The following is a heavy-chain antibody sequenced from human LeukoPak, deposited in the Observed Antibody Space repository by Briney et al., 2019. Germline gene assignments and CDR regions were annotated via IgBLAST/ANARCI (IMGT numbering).Heavy chain of an antibody. Sequence: GSSVKVSCMASGYTFTGYHMHGVRQAPGQGVEWMGWINTNRGGTNYAQEFQGRVTMNRETPISTAYIKLSRLRPDDTAVYYCAKSRVEDSSGWELEWGQATLVTVP. CDR1: GYTFTGYH. CDR2: INTNRGGT. CDR3: AKSRVEDSSGWELE. V-gene: IGHV1-2*02. D-gene: IGHD3-22*01. J-gene: IGHJ4*02.